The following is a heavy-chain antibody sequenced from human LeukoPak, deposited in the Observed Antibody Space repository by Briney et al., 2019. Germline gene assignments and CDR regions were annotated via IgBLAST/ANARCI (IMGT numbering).Heavy chain of an antibody. D-gene: IGHD2-15*01. CDR1: GFTFSSYW. Sequence: GGSLRLSCAASGFTFSSYWMSWVRQAPGKGLEWVANIKQDGSEKYYVDSVKGRFTISGDNAKNSLYLQMNSLRAEDTAVYYCARHIVVVVAATGWFDPWGQGTLVTVSS. V-gene: IGHV3-7*01. CDR3: ARHIVVVVAATGWFDP. J-gene: IGHJ5*02. CDR2: IKQDGSEK.